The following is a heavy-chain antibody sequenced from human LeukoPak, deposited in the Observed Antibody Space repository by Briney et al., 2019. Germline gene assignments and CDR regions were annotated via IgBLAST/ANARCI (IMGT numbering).Heavy chain of an antibody. CDR2: INPSGGST. V-gene: IGHV1-46*01. J-gene: IGHJ4*02. Sequence: ASVNVSCKASVYTFTSYYMHWVRQAPGQGLEWMGIINPSGGSTSYAQKFQGRVTMTRDTSTSTVYMELSSLRSEDTAVYYCARYEGAYYFDYWGQGTLVTVSS. CDR1: VYTFTSYY. D-gene: IGHD2-8*01. CDR3: ARYEGAYYFDY.